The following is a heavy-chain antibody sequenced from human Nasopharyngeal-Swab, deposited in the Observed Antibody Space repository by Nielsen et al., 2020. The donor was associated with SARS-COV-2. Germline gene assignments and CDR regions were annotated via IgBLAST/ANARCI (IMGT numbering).Heavy chain of an antibody. CDR1: GFTFSSYW. D-gene: IGHD2-2*01. J-gene: IGHJ3*02. Sequence: GASLKISCAASGFTFSSYWMSWVRQAPGKGLEWVANIKQDGSEKYYVDSVKGRFTISRDNAKNSLYLQMNSLRAEDTAVYYCARDRDYAGAFDIWGQGTMGTVSS. V-gene: IGHV3-7*01. CDR2: IKQDGSEK. CDR3: ARDRDYAGAFDI.